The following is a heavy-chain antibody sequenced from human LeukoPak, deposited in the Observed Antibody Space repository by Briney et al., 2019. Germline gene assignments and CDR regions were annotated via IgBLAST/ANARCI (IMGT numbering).Heavy chain of an antibody. CDR2: ISFDGSNE. Sequence: GRSLRLSCAASGFTFSSYGMHWVRQAPGKGLEWVAVISFDGSNEYYADSVKGRFTISRDNSKNTLYLQMNSLRAEDTAVYYCAKGYTVTGRFDYWGQGTLVTVSS. J-gene: IGHJ4*02. CDR1: GFTFSSYG. V-gene: IGHV3-30*18. CDR3: AKGYTVTGRFDY. D-gene: IGHD4-17*01.